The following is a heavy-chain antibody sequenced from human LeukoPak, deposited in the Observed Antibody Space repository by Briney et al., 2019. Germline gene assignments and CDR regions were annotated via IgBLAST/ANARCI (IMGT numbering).Heavy chain of an antibody. CDR2: INYSGST. D-gene: IGHD4/OR15-4a*01. CDR3: ARGRLWTWDY. Sequence: SETLSLTCTVSSASISTYHWTWIRQPPGKGLEWIGYINYSGSTNYNPSLKSRVTISIDTSKNQFSLKLTSVTAADMAVYYCARGRLWTWDYWGQGALVTVSS. V-gene: IGHV4-59*08. CDR1: SASISTYH. J-gene: IGHJ4*02.